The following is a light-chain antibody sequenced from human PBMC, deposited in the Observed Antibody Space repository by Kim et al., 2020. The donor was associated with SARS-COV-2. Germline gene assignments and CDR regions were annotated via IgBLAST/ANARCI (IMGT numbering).Light chain of an antibody. V-gene: IGKV3-11*01. CDR1: QSVSSY. CDR2: DAS. CDR3: QQRSNWPST. Sequence: EIVLTQSPATLSLSPGERATLSCMASQSVSSYLAWYQQKPGQAPRLLIYDASNRATGIPARFSGSGSGTDFTLTISSLEPEDFAVYYCQQRSNWPSTFGQGTKLEI. J-gene: IGKJ2*01.